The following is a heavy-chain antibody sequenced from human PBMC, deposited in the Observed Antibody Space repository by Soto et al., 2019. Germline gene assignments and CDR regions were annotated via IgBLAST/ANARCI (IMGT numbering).Heavy chain of an antibody. CDR3: AKDAGYYGSGSYVDY. V-gene: IGHV3-23*01. CDR2: ISGNGGST. Sequence: GGSLRLSCAASGFTFSNYALNWVRHAPGKGLEWVSGISGNGGSTYYADSVKGRFTISRDNSKNTLYLQMNSLRAEDTAVYYCAKDAGYYGSGSYVDYWGQGTLVTVS. CDR1: GFTFSNYA. D-gene: IGHD3-10*01. J-gene: IGHJ4*02.